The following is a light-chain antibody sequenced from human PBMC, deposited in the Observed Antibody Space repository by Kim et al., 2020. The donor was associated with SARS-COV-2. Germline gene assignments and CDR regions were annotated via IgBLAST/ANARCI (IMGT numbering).Light chain of an antibody. CDR1: NLGNKF. V-gene: IGLV3-1*01. Sequence: SYELTQPPSVSVSPGQTASITCSGDNLGNKFVCWYQQKPGQSPVMVIYQDTKRPSGIPERFSGSNSGNAATLTISGTQAMDEAAYYCQAWDSSTAVVFGGGTQLTVL. CDR2: QDT. J-gene: IGLJ2*01. CDR3: QAWDSSTAVV.